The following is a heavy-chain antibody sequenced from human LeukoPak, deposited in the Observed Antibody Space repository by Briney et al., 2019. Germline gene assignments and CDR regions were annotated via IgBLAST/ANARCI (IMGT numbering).Heavy chain of an antibody. CDR1: GGTFSSYA. CDR2: IIPIFGTA. V-gene: IGHV1-69*05. CDR3: ARVSCTNGVCDGEL. D-gene: IGHD2-8*01. Sequence: SVKVSCKASGGTFSSYAISWVRQAPGQGLEWMGRIIPIFGTANYAQKFQGRVTITTDESTSTAYMELSSLRSEETAVYYCARVSCTNGVCDGELWGQGTLVTVSS. J-gene: IGHJ4*02.